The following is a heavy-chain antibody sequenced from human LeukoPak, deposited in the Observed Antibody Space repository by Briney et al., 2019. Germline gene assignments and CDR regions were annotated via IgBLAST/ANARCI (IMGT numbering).Heavy chain of an antibody. CDR1: GFTVSSNY. D-gene: IGHD2-15*01. J-gene: IGHJ4*02. CDR2: IYSGGST. CDR3: ARQYCSGGSCSINKYYFDY. Sequence: GGSLRLSCAASGFTVSSNYMSWVRQAPGKGLEWVSVIYSGGSTYYADSVKGRFTISRDNSKNTLYLQMNSLRAEDTAVYYCARQYCSGGSCSINKYYFDYWGQGTLVTVSS. V-gene: IGHV3-53*01.